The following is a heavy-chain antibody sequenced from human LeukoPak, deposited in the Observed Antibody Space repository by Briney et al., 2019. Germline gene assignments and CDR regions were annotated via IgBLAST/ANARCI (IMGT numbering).Heavy chain of an antibody. CDR3: ARVEEGAPGY. D-gene: IGHD1-26*01. CDR2: IYYSGST. Sequence: PSETLSLTCTVSGGSISSYYWSWIRQPPGKGLEWIGYIYYSGSTNYNPSLKSRVTISVDTSKNQFSLKLSSATAADTAVYYCARVEEGAPGYWGQGTLVTVSS. J-gene: IGHJ4*02. V-gene: IGHV4-59*01. CDR1: GGSISSYY.